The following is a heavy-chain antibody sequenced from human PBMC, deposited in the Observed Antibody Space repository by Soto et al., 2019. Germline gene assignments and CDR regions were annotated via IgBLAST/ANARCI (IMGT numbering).Heavy chain of an antibody. D-gene: IGHD3-9*01. Sequence: PGGSLRLSCAASGFTFSSYAMSWVRQAPGKGLEWVSAISGSGGSTYYADSVKGRFTISRDNSKNTLYLQMNSLRAEDTAVYYCAKGSGLTGYYTGIAYWGQGTLVTVSS. CDR2: ISGSGGST. CDR3: AKGSGLTGYYTGIAY. J-gene: IGHJ4*02. V-gene: IGHV3-23*01. CDR1: GFTFSSYA.